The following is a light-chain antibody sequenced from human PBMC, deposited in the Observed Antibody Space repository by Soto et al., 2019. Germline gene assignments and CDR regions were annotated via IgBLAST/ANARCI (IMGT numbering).Light chain of an antibody. Sequence: QSVLTQPASVSGSPGQSITISCPGTSSDVGAYNYVSWYQQHPGKAPKLMIYDVNIRPSGVSNRFSGSKSGNTASLTISGLQAEDEADYYCTSWTTSTTMKFGGGTKVTVL. CDR1: SSDVGAYNY. CDR2: DVN. V-gene: IGLV2-14*01. CDR3: TSWTTSTTMK. J-gene: IGLJ2*01.